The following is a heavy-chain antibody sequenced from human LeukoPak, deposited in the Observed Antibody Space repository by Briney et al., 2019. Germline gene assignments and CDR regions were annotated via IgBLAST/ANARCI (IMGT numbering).Heavy chain of an antibody. CDR2: IYYSGST. CDR1: GGSISSGGYY. Sequence: SETLSLTCTVSGGSISSGGYYWSWIRQHPGKGLEWIGYIYYSGSTYYNPSLKSRVTISVDTSKNQFSLKLSSVTAADTAVYYCARLAGDNSALGYCSSTSCYPGGYYFDYWGQGTLVTVSS. D-gene: IGHD2-2*01. V-gene: IGHV4-31*03. CDR3: ARLAGDNSALGYCSSTSCYPGGYYFDY. J-gene: IGHJ4*02.